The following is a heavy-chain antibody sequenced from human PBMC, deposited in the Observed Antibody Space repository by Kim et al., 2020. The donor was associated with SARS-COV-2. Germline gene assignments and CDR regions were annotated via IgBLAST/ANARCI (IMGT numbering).Heavy chain of an antibody. CDR2: IDPSDSYT. CDR1: GYSFTSYW. CDR3: ARRSIAAAGSDYYYGMDV. D-gene: IGHD6-13*01. V-gene: IGHV5-10-1*01. J-gene: IGHJ6*02. Sequence: GESLKISCKGSGYSFTSYWISWVRQMPGKGLEWMGRIDPSDSYTNYSPSFQGHVTISADKSISTAYRQWSSLKASDTAMYYCARRSIAAAGSDYYYGMDVWGQGTTVTVSS.